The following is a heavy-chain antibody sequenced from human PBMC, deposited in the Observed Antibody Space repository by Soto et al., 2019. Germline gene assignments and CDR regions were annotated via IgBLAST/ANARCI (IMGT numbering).Heavy chain of an antibody. V-gene: IGHV3-33*01. J-gene: IGHJ6*02. CDR2: IWYDGSNK. D-gene: IGHD3-3*01. CDR1: GFTFSSYG. CDR3: ARDSHYDFWSGYYYGMDV. Sequence: PVGSLRLSCAASGFTFSSYGMHWVRQAPGKGLEWVAVIWYDGSNKYYADSVKGRFTISRDNSKNTLYLQMNSLRAEDTAVYYCARDSHYDFWSGYYYGMDVWGQGTTVTVSS.